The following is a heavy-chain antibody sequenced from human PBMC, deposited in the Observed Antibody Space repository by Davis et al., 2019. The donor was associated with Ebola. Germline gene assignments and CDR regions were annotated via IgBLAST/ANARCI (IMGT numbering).Heavy chain of an antibody. CDR2: INSDGSST. Sequence: HTGGSLRLSCAASGFTFSSYAMSWVRQAPGKGLVWVSRINSDGSSTRYADSVKGRFTISRDNAKNTLYLQMNSLRAEDTAVYYCARGSGWAFDIWGQGTMVTVSS. D-gene: IGHD6-19*01. CDR1: GFTFSSYA. J-gene: IGHJ3*02. CDR3: ARGSGWAFDI. V-gene: IGHV3-74*01.